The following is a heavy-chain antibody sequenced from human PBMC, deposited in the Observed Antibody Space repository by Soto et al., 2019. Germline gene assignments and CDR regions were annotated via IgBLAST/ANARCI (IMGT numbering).Heavy chain of an antibody. J-gene: IGHJ4*02. V-gene: IGHV1-18*01. Sequence: QVQLVQCGAEVKKPGASVRVSCRASGYTFTSYGISWVRQAPGQGLEWMGWISAYNDKTTYAQKFQGRLTMTTDTSSNTAHMELRSLRYDDTAVFYCARFTGISKWTFDSWGQGTRVTVSS. D-gene: IGHD1-26*01. CDR1: GYTFTSYG. CDR3: ARFTGISKWTFDS. CDR2: ISAYNDKT.